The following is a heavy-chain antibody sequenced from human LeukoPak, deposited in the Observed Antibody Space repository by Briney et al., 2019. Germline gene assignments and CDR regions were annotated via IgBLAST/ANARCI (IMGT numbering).Heavy chain of an antibody. CDR3: ARDRSNIFGELLFN. J-gene: IGHJ4*02. CDR1: GFTFSNAW. CDR2: IKSKTDGGTT. D-gene: IGHD3-10*02. Sequence: GGSLRLSCAASGFTFSNAWMSWVRQAPGKGLEWVGRIKSKTDGGTTDYAAPVKGRFTISRDDSKNTLYLQMNSLKTEDTAVYYCARDRSNIFGELLFNWGQGTLVTVSS. V-gene: IGHV3-15*01.